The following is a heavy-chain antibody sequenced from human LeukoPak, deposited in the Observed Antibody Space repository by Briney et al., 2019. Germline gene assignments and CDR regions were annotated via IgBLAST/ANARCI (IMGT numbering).Heavy chain of an antibody. CDR2: ISGSGGST. D-gene: IGHD6-19*01. CDR3: AKPLHSGWYYFDY. CDR1: GFPFSSYA. V-gene: IGHV3-23*01. Sequence: GGSLRLSCAASGFPFSSYAMSWVRQAPGKGLEWVSAISGSGGSTYYADSVKGRFTISRDNSKNTLFLQMNSLRAEDTAVYYCAKPLHSGWYYFDYWGQGTLVTVSS. J-gene: IGHJ4*02.